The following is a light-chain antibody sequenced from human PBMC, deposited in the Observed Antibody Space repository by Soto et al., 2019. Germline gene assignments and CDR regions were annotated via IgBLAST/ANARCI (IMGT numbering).Light chain of an antibody. CDR3: QEYSTAPRT. V-gene: IGKV1-27*01. J-gene: IGKJ3*01. Sequence: DVQMTQSPSSLSAAVGDRITITCRASQGINTYLAWYQQKPGKVPDLLIYAASTLQSGVPARFSGSGFGTDFTLNISRVQPEDVATYFCQEYSTAPRTFGPGTKVDI. CDR2: AAS. CDR1: QGINTY.